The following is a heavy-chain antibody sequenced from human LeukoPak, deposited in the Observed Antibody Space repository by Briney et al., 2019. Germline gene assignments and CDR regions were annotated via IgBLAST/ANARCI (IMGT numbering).Heavy chain of an antibody. CDR2: IYYSGST. V-gene: IGHV4-31*03. CDR1: GGSISSGGYY. J-gene: IGHJ4*02. Sequence: SGTLSLTCTVSGGSISSGGYYWSWIRQHPGKGLEWIGYIYYSGSTYYNPSLKSRVTISVDTSKNQFSLKLSSVTAADTAVYYCARGRSSSWYVSSGGPLFDYWGQGTLVTVSS. CDR3: ARGRSSSWYVSSGGPLFDY. D-gene: IGHD6-13*01.